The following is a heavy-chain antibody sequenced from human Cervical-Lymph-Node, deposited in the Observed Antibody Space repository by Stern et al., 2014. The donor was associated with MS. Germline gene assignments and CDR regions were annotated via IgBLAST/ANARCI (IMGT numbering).Heavy chain of an antibody. CDR1: GFTFSAYY. CDR3: VRADGSVDDY. D-gene: IGHD3-10*01. Sequence: VQLVESGGGLVKPGESLRLSCKASGFTFSAYYMSWIRQAPGKGLEWISFIGSRGDISYYADSVRGRFTISRDNAKNSLYLQLNSLRAEDTAVYYCVRADGSVDDYWGQGTLVTVSS. J-gene: IGHJ4*02. V-gene: IGHV3-11*01. CDR2: IGSRGDIS.